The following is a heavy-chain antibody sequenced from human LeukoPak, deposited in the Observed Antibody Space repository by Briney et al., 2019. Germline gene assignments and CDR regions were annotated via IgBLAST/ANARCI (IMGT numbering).Heavy chain of an antibody. V-gene: IGHV4-34*01. CDR3: ARVVDPGGYYYYMDV. CDR1: GGSLSGYY. J-gene: IGHJ6*03. D-gene: IGHD3-16*01. CDR2: INHSGST. Sequence: SETLSLTCAVYGGSLSGYYWSWIRQPPGKGLEWIGEINHSGSTNYNPSLKSRVTISVDTSKSQLSLKLSSVTAADTAVYYCARVVDPGGYYYYMDVWGKGTTVTVSS.